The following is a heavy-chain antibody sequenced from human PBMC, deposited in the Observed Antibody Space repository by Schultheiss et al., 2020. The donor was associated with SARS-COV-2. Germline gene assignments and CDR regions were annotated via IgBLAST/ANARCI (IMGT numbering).Heavy chain of an antibody. V-gene: IGHV3-11*01. Sequence: GESLKISCAASGFAFSDHYMTWIRQAPGKGLEWVSYISGSGGTIYYADSLRGRFIISRDNAKNSLYLQMNSLSAEDSAIYYCARDNTYYGPMDVWGQGTTVTVSS. J-gene: IGHJ6*02. D-gene: IGHD3-10*01. CDR3: ARDNTYYGPMDV. CDR1: GFAFSDHY. CDR2: ISGSGGTI.